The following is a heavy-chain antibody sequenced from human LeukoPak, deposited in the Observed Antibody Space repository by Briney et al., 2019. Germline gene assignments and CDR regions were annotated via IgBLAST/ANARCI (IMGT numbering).Heavy chain of an antibody. Sequence: GGSLRLSCAASGFAFSHFWMSWVRQAPGKGLEWVAYIKKTGSETYYVDSVKGRFTITRDNTRSSLFLQMYSLRAEDTAVYYCARHYGPWGQGTLVTVSS. CDR1: GFAFSHFW. D-gene: IGHD3-16*01. CDR3: ARHYGP. J-gene: IGHJ5*02. CDR2: IKKTGSET. V-gene: IGHV3-7*01.